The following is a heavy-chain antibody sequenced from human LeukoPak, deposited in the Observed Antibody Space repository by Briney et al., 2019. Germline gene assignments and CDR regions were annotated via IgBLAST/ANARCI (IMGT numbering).Heavy chain of an antibody. CDR1: GYTVTGHY. Sequence: ASVKVSCKASGYTVTGHYLHWVRQAPGQGLEWMGWINPNSGGTNYAQKFQGRVTMTRDTSINTAYMELNSLTSDDTAMYYCAKDACSGFTSSYNMDSWGQGTLVTVSS. CDR2: INPNSGGT. D-gene: IGHD5-18*01. J-gene: IGHJ4*02. CDR3: AKDACSGFTSSYNMDS. V-gene: IGHV1-2*02.